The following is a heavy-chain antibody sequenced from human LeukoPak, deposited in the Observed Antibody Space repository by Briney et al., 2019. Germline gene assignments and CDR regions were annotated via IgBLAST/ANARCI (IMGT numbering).Heavy chain of an antibody. CDR2: INHSGST. Sequence: ASETLSLTCAVYGGSFSGYYWSWIRQPPGKGLEWIGEINHSGSTNYNPSLKSRVTISVDTSKNQFSLKLSSVTAADTAVYYCAMDYSSSWYLGYWGQGTLVTVSS. J-gene: IGHJ4*02. CDR3: AMDYSSSWYLGY. CDR1: GGSFSGYY. V-gene: IGHV4-34*01. D-gene: IGHD6-13*01.